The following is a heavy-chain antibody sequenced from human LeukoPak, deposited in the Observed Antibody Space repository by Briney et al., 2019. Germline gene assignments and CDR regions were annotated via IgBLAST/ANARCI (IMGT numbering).Heavy chain of an antibody. D-gene: IGHD1-26*01. CDR1: GASISNYY. CDR2: VYTSGST. V-gene: IGHV4-4*07. J-gene: IGHJ4*02. CDR3: AGRDY. Sequence: SETLSLTCTVSGASISNYYWSWIRQPAGKGLEWIGRVYTSGSTNYNPSLKSRVTISVDKSKNQFFLELSSVTAADTAVYYCAGRDYWGQGTLVTVSS.